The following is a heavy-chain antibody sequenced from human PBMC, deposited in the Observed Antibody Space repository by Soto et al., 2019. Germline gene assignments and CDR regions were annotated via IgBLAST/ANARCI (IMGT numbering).Heavy chain of an antibody. CDR1: GGSISSSNW. J-gene: IGHJ4*02. V-gene: IGHV4-4*02. Sequence: QVQLQESGPGLVKPSGTLSLTCAVSGGSISSSNWWSWVRQPPGKGLEWIGEIYHSGSTNYNPSRKSRFTISVDKSKNQFSLKLSSVTAADTAVYYCAGTFLSPEDTDYWGQGTLVTVSS. CDR2: IYHSGST. CDR3: AGTFLSPEDTDY. D-gene: IGHD1-1*01.